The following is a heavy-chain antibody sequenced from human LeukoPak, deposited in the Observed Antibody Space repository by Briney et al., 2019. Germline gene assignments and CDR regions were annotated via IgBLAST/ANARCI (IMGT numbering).Heavy chain of an antibody. CDR2: IYYSGST. V-gene: IGHV4-31*03. D-gene: IGHD3-22*01. CDR3: ASGTSKTYYYDSSGYYDY. CDR1: GGSISSGVYY. Sequence: SETLSLTCTVSGGSISSGVYYWSWIRQHPGKGLEWIGYIYYSGSTYYNPSLKSRVTISVDTSKNQFSLKLSSVTAADTAVYYCASGTSKTYYYDSSGYYDYWGQGTLVTVSS. J-gene: IGHJ4*02.